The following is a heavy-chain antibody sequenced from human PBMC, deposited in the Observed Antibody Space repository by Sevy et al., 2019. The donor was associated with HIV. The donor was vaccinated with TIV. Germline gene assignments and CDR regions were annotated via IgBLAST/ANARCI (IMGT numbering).Heavy chain of an antibody. Sequence: GGSLRLSCAASGLPFSSYAMSWVCQAPGKGLGWVSAISGSGGSTYYADSGKGRFTISRDNSKNTLYLQMNSLRAEDTAVYYCAKDGMVRGVIFVYNWFDPWGQGTLVTVSS. CDR3: AKDGMVRGVIFVYNWFDP. CDR2: ISGSGGST. D-gene: IGHD3-10*01. CDR1: GLPFSSYA. J-gene: IGHJ5*02. V-gene: IGHV3-23*01.